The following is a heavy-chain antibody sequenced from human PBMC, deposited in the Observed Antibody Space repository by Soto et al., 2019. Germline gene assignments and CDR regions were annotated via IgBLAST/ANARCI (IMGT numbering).Heavy chain of an antibody. J-gene: IGHJ3*02. D-gene: IGHD1-7*01. Sequence: SQTLSLTCAISGDSVSSNSAAWNWIRQSPSRGLEWLGRTYYRSKWYNDYAVSVRGRITINPDTSKNQFSLQLNSVTPDDTAVYYCVRDSELGPEAFDIWGQGTVVTVSS. CDR3: VRDSELGPEAFDI. CDR1: GDSVSSNSAA. CDR2: TYYRSKWYN. V-gene: IGHV6-1*01.